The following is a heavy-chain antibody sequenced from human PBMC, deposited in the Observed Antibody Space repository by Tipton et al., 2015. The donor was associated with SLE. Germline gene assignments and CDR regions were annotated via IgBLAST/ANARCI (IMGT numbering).Heavy chain of an antibody. CDR2: IYYSGST. V-gene: IGHV4-59*01. CDR1: GGSISSYY. D-gene: IGHD3-3*01. J-gene: IGHJ6*03. Sequence: TLSLTCTVSGGSISSYYWSWIRHPPGKGLEWIGYIYYSGSTNYNPSLKSRVTISVDTSKNQFSLKLSSVTAADTAVYYCARGGGIRFLEWDYYYMDVWGKGTTVTVSS. CDR3: ARGGGIRFLEWDYYYMDV.